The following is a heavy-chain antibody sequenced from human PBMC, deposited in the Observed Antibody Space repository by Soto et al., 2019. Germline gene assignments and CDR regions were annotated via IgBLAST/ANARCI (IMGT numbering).Heavy chain of an antibody. CDR1: GYSFAGYW. J-gene: IGHJ4*02. CDR2: IDPSDSQT. CDR3: ARQIYDSDTGPNFQYYFDS. D-gene: IGHD3-22*01. Sequence: GESLKISCKGSGYSFAGYWITWVRQKPGKGLEWMGRIDPSDSQTYYSPSFRGHVTISVTKSITTVFLQWSSLRASDTAMYYCARQIYDSDTGPNFQYYFDSWGQGNPGT. V-gene: IGHV5-10-1*01.